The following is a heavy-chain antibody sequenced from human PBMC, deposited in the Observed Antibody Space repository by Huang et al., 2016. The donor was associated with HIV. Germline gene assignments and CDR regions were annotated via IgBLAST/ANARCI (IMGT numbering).Heavy chain of an antibody. J-gene: IGHJ2*01. Sequence: EVQLVESGGGLVQPGGSLRLSCAASGFTFSSYWMHWVRQAPGKGVVWVARINGEGRSTNYADSVKGRFTISRDNAKNTLDVQVNSLRAEDTAVYYCARGTRLTGLWYFDLWGRGTLVIVSS. V-gene: IGHV3-74*01. CDR3: ARGTRLTGLWYFDL. CDR2: INGEGRST. D-gene: IGHD7-27*01. CDR1: GFTFSSYW.